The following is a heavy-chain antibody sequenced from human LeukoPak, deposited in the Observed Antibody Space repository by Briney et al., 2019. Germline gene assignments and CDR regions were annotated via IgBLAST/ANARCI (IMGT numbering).Heavy chain of an antibody. J-gene: IGHJ6*04. D-gene: IGHD6-13*01. CDR2: ISAYNGNT. Sequence: ASVKVSCKASGYTFTSYGISWVRQAPGQGLEWMGWISAYNGNTNYAQKLHGRVTMTTDTSTSTAYMELRSLRSDDTAVYYCARAPGYSSSWYVVDVWGKGTTVTVSS. CDR3: ARAPGYSSSWYVVDV. V-gene: IGHV1-18*04. CDR1: GYTFTSYG.